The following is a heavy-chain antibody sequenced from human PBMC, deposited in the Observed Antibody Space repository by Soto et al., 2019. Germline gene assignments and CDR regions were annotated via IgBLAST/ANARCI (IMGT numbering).Heavy chain of an antibody. Sequence: QVQLVESGGGVVQPGRSLRLSCAASGFTFSSYGMHWVRQAPGKGLEWVAVIWYDGSNKYYADSVKGRFTISRDNSKKTLYLQMNSRRAEDTAVYYCARDSARGTGFDPWGQGTLVTVSA. CDR3: ARDSARGTGFDP. J-gene: IGHJ5*02. CDR1: GFTFSSYG. V-gene: IGHV3-33*01. CDR2: IWYDGSNK.